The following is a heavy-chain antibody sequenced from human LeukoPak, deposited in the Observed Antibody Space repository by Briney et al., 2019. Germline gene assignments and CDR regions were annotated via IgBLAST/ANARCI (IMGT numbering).Heavy chain of an antibody. V-gene: IGHV3-23*01. D-gene: IGHD3-10*01. CDR2: ISGSGGST. CDR3: AKELWFGESHIDNAFDI. J-gene: IGHJ3*02. CDR1: GFTFSSYA. Sequence: SGGSLRLSCAASGFTFSSYAMSWVRQAPGKGLEWVSAISGSGGSTYYADSVKGRFTISRDNSKNTLYLQMNSLRAEDTAVYYCAKELWFGESHIDNAFDIWGQGIMVTVSS.